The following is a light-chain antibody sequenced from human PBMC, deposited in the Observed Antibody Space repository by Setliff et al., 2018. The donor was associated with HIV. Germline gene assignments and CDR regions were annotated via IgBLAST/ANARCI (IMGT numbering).Light chain of an antibody. CDR1: SSDVGRSNL. Sequence: QSVLTQPASVSGSPGQSITLSCTGTSSDVGRSNLVSWYQQHPGKAPKLIIYEVSERPSGVSNRFSGSKSGNTASLTISGLQAEDEADYYCCSYVGEDFSYVFGPGTKV. J-gene: IGLJ1*01. V-gene: IGLV2-23*02. CDR3: CSYVGEDFSYV. CDR2: EVS.